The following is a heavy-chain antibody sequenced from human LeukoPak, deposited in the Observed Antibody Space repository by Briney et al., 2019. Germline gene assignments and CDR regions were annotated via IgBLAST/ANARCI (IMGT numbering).Heavy chain of an antibody. Sequence: GASVKVSCKASGYTFTGYYIHWVRQAPGQRLEWMGWINPNNDGAVYAQNFQDRVTMTIDTPITTAYMELSRLRSDDTAVYYCARARSTTVTITWGQGTLVTVSS. J-gene: IGHJ5*01. CDR1: GYTFTGYY. D-gene: IGHD4-17*01. V-gene: IGHV1-2*02. CDR3: ARARSTTVTIT. CDR2: INPNNDGA.